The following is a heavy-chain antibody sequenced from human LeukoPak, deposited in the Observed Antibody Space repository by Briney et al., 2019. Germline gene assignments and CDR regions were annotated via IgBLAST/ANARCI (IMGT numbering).Heavy chain of an antibody. Sequence: SETLSLTCTVSGGSISSSSYYCGWIRQPPGKGLEWIGSIYYSGSTYYNPSFKSRVTTSVDTSKNQFSLKLSSVTAADTAVYYCARQDIVVVPAAIGFDYWGQGTLVTVSS. J-gene: IGHJ4*02. D-gene: IGHD2-2*01. CDR1: GGSISSSSYY. CDR2: IYYSGST. CDR3: ARQDIVVVPAAIGFDY. V-gene: IGHV4-39*01.